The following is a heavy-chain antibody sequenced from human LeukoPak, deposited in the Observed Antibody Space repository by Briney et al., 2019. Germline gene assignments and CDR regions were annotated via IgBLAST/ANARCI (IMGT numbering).Heavy chain of an antibody. Sequence: ASVKVSCKASGYTFTGYYMHWVRQAPGQGLEWMGWINPNSGGTNYAQKFQGRVTMTRDTSISTAYMELSRLRSDDTAVYYCARDRRSVLWFGEVRFDYWGQGTLVTVSS. D-gene: IGHD3-10*01. CDR2: INPNSGGT. CDR3: ARDRRSVLWFGEVRFDY. CDR1: GYTFTGYY. V-gene: IGHV1-2*02. J-gene: IGHJ4*02.